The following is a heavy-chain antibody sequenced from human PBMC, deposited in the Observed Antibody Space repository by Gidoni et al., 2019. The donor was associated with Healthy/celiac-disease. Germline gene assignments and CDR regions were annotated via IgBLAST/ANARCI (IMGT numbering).Heavy chain of an antibody. D-gene: IGHD4-17*01. CDR2: ISSSSSYI. CDR3: ARGGYGDYQGPLYWYFDL. J-gene: IGHJ2*01. Sequence: EVQLVESGGGLVKPGGSRRRSCAASGFTFGSYSMNWVRQAPGKGLGWVSSISSSSSYIYYADSGNVRFTISRDNAKNSLYLQMNSLRAEDTAVYYCARGGYGDYQGPLYWYFDLWGRGTLVTVSS. CDR1: GFTFGSYS. V-gene: IGHV3-21*01.